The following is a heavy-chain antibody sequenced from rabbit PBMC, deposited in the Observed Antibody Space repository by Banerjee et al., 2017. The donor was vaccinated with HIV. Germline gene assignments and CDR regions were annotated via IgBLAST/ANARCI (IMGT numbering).Heavy chain of an antibody. CDR1: GFSFSSGYY. CDR3: ARSNYGGGL. D-gene: IGHD6-1*01. J-gene: IGHJ4*01. Sequence: WVHVSGPDPAKPGAPLTLSCTASGFSFSSGYYMCWVRQAPGKGLEWIACIYAGSNGSTYYASWAKGRFTISKTTSTTVTQKMTSLTPADTATYFRARSNYGGGLWGPGTLVTVS. CDR2: IYAGSNGST. V-gene: IGHV1S40*01.